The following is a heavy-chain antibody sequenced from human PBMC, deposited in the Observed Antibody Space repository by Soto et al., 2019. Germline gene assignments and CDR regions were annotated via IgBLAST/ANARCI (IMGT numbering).Heavy chain of an antibody. J-gene: IGHJ4*02. V-gene: IGHV1-69*01. CDR2: IMPVIGTP. D-gene: IGHD1-1*01. CDR1: GGTFRNHV. CDR3: ARDLEFSDGNNAHIDY. Sequence: QVQLVQSGAEVKKPGSSVKVSCKASGGTFRNHVFNWVRQAPGQGLEWMGGIMPVIGTPNYAQKFQGRGTITADASTSTVFMDMSSMRSDDRAVYYCARDLEFSDGNNAHIDYGGQGTLVTVSS.